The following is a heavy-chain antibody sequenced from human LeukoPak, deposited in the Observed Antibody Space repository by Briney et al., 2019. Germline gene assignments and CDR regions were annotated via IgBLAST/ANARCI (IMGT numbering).Heavy chain of an antibody. CDR1: GFTFGDYA. V-gene: IGHV3-9*01. Sequence: GGSLRLSCAASGFTFGDYAMHWVRQAPGKALEWVSSISWNSGNIGYADSVKGRFTISRDNSKNTLYLEMNSLSPDDTAVYYCARGVEPLAANTLAYWGQGTLVTVSS. D-gene: IGHD1-14*01. J-gene: IGHJ4*02. CDR3: ARGVEPLAANTLAY. CDR2: ISWNSGNI.